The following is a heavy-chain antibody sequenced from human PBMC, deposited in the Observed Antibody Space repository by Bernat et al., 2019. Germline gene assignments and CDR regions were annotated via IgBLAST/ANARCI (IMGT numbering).Heavy chain of an antibody. J-gene: IGHJ4*02. D-gene: IGHD3-22*01. CDR1: GFTFSRYA. V-gene: IGHV3-23*01. CDR2: ISGSGGSK. CDR3: AKEKHSNTYYYVVDFDY. Sequence: EVQLLESGGGLVQPGGSLRISCAASGFTFSRYAMSWVRQAPGKGLEWVSAISGSGGSKNYADSVKGRFTISRDNSKNTLYLQMNSLRAEDTAEYYCAKEKHSNTYYYVVDFDYWGQGTLVTVSS.